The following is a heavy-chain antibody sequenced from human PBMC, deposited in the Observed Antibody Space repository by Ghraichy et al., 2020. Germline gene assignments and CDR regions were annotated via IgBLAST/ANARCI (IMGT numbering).Heavy chain of an antibody. D-gene: IGHD3-22*01. CDR3: ARNYYDSSGYYYGRAEYFQH. CDR2: INPSGGST. CDR1: GYTFTSYY. V-gene: IGHV1-46*03. Sequence: ASVKVSCKASGYTFTSYYMHWVRQAPGQGLEWMGIINPSGGSTSYAQKFQGRVTMTRDTSTSTVYMELSSLRSEDTAVYYCARNYYDSSGYYYGRAEYFQHWGQGTLVTVSS. J-gene: IGHJ1*01.